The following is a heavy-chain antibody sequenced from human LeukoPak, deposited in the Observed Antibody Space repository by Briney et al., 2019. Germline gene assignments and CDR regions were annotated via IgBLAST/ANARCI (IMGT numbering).Heavy chain of an antibody. CDR3: ARGTVREVGDY. CDR1: GGSISSSNW. Sequence: PSGTLSLTCAVSGGSISSSNWWSWVRQPPGKGLEWIGEIYHSGSTNYNPSLKSRVTILVDKSKNQFSLKLSSVTAADTAVYYCARGTVREVGDYWDQGTLVTVSS. D-gene: IGHD1-26*01. J-gene: IGHJ4*02. V-gene: IGHV4-4*02. CDR2: IYHSGST.